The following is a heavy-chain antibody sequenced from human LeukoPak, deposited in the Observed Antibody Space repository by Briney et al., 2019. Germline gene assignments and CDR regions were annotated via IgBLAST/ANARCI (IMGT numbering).Heavy chain of an antibody. Sequence: GGSLRLSCVASGFRFSGYGMHWVRQAPGKGLEGVAVISYDGSFKDYEDSVKGRFTISRDNSENTLYLQMNSLRAEDTAVYYCATACAAAGTSYYFDYWGQGTLVTVSS. J-gene: IGHJ4*02. D-gene: IGHD6-13*01. CDR1: GFRFSGYG. V-gene: IGHV3-30*03. CDR2: ISYDGSFK. CDR3: ATACAAAGTSYYFDY.